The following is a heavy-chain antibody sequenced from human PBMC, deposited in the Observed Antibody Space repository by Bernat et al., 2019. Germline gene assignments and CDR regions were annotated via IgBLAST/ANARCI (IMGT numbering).Heavy chain of an antibody. D-gene: IGHD3-3*01. Sequence: QVQLQESGPGLVKPSQTLSLTCTVSGGSISSGGYYWSWIRQHPGKGLEWVGYIYYSGSTYYNPSLKSRVTISVDTSKNQFSLKLSSVTAADTAVYYCARLVHYDFWSGYRFYYFDYWGQGTLVTVSS. CDR3: ARLVHYDFWSGYRFYYFDY. J-gene: IGHJ4*02. CDR1: GGSISSGGYY. V-gene: IGHV4-31*03. CDR2: IYYSGST.